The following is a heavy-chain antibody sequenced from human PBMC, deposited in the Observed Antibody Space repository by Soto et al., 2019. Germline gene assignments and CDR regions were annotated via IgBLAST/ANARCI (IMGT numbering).Heavy chain of an antibody. D-gene: IGHD2-2*01. J-gene: IGHJ6*03. CDR2: IYPGDSDT. CDR3: ARHDARLCSSTSCYPFAYFLDKNYYYMDV. Sequence: PGESLKISCKGSGYSFTSYWIGWVRQMPGKGLEWMGIIYPGDSDTRYSPSFQGQVTISADKSISTAYLQWSSLKASDTAMYYCARHDARLCSSTSCYPFAYFLDKNYYYMDVWGKGTTVTVSS. CDR1: GYSFTSYW. V-gene: IGHV5-51*01.